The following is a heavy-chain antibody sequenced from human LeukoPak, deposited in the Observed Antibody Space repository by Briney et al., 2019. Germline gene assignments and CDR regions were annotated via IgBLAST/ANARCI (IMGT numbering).Heavy chain of an antibody. CDR1: GFTFSSYS. V-gene: IGHV3-21*01. CDR2: IRSSSSYI. J-gene: IGHJ4*02. CDR3: ARVSYDILTGYSYIDY. D-gene: IGHD3-9*01. Sequence: GGSLRLSCAASGFTFSSYSVNWVRQAPGKGLEWVSSIRSSSSYIYYADSVKGRFTISRDNAKNSLYLQMDSLRAEDTAVYYCARVSYDILTGYSYIDYWGQGILVTVSS.